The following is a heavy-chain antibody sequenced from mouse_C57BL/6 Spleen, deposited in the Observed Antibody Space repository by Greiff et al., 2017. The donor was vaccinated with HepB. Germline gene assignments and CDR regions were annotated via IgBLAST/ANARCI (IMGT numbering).Heavy chain of an antibody. CDR1: GYTFTDYA. Sequence: VQVVESGPELVRPGVSVKISCKGSGYTFTDYAMHWVKQSHAKSLEWIGVISTYYGDASYNQKFKDKATMTVDKSSSTAYMELARLTSEDSAVYYCARKFITTVVGDYWGQGTTLTVSS. V-gene: IGHV1-67*01. J-gene: IGHJ2*01. CDR2: ISTYYGDA. CDR3: ARKFITTVVGDY. D-gene: IGHD1-1*01.